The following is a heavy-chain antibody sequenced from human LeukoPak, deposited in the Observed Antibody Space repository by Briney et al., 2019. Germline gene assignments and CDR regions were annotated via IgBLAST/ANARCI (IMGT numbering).Heavy chain of an antibody. CDR3: ERDRRNYDSSGKPSYFDL. CDR2: ISAYNGNT. J-gene: IGHJ2*01. D-gene: IGHD3-22*01. V-gene: IGHV1-18*01. Sequence: ASVKVSCKASGYTFTSYGISWVRQAPGQGLEWMGWISAYNGNTNYAQKLQGRVTMTTDTSTSTAYMELRSLRSDDTAVYYCERDRRNYDSSGKPSYFDLWGRGTLVTVSS. CDR1: GYTFTSYG.